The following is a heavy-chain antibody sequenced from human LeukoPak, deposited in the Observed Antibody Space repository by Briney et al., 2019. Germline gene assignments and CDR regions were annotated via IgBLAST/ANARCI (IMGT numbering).Heavy chain of an antibody. CDR2: IYSTGST. D-gene: IGHD6-13*01. CDR1: GGSFSGYY. V-gene: IGHV4-59*10. J-gene: IGHJ4*02. Sequence: SETLSLTCAVYGGSFSGYYWSWIRQPAGKGLEWIGRIYSTGSTNYNPSLKSRVTMSVDTSRNQFSLRLRSVTAADTAVYYCARHIASAGTAGFDFWGQGALVTVSS. CDR3: ARHIASAGTAGFDF.